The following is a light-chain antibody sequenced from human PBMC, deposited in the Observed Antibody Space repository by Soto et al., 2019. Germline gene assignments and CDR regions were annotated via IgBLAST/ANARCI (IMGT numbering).Light chain of an antibody. CDR1: QSVLSSSNNKNY. Sequence: DIVMTQSPDSLAVSLGERATINYKSSQSVLSSSNNKNYLAWYQQKPGQPPKLLIYWASTRESGVPDRFSGSGSGTDFSLTISSLQAEDVAVYYCHQYYSTPWTFGQGTKVDIK. CDR3: HQYYSTPWT. V-gene: IGKV4-1*01. J-gene: IGKJ1*01. CDR2: WAS.